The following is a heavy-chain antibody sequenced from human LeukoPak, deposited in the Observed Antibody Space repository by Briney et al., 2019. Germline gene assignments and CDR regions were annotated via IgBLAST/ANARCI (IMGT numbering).Heavy chain of an antibody. V-gene: IGHV3-48*03. CDR2: ITSSGGAI. D-gene: IGHD3-3*01. J-gene: IGHJ6*02. CDR1: GFTFSSYG. CDR3: ARPPSITNPYYGMDV. Sequence: GGSLRLSCAASGFTFSSYGMNWVRQAPGKGLEWVSYITSSGGAIYYTDSVKGRFTISRDNAKNSLYLQMNSLRAEDTAVYYCARPPSITNPYYGMDVWGQWTTVTVSS.